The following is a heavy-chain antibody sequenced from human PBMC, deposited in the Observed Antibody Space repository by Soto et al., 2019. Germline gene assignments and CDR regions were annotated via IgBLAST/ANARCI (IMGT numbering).Heavy chain of an antibody. CDR1: GFTVSNLY. J-gene: IGHJ4*02. CDR3: ARDTFGGAYDFCH. V-gene: IGHV3-66*01. Sequence: GGSLRLACAASGFTVSNLYMTWIRQAPGMGLEWVSVISSSGTAYYADSVKGRSTISIDSSKNTLFLQMNSLRAEDTAVYHCARDTFGGAYDFCHGGQGTLVTVSS. CDR2: ISSSGTA. D-gene: IGHD3-3*01.